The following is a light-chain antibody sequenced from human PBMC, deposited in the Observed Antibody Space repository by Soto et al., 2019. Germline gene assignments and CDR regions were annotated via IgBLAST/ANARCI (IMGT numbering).Light chain of an antibody. CDR3: SSYAGSNSPFV. J-gene: IGLJ1*01. CDR1: SSDVGSYNL. Sequence: ALTQPASVSGSPGQSITISCTGTSSDVGSYNLVSWYQQHPGKAPKLMIYEVSKRPSGVPDRFSGSKSGSTASLTVSGLQAEDEADYYCSSYAGSNSPFVFGSGTKVTVL. V-gene: IGLV2-14*02. CDR2: EVS.